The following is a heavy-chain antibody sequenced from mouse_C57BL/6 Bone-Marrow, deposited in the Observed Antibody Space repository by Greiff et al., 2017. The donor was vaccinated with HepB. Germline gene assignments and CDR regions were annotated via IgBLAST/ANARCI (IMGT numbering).Heavy chain of an antibody. CDR3: ARQGYGY. V-gene: IGHV5-15*01. J-gene: IGHJ3*01. CDR1: GFTFSDYG. CDR2: LSNLAYSI. Sequence: EVMLVESGGGLVQPGGSLKLSCAASGFTFSDYGMAWVRQAPRKGPEWVAFLSNLAYSIYYADTVTGRFTISRENAKNTLYLEMSSLRSEDTAMYYCARQGYGYWGQGTLVTVSA.